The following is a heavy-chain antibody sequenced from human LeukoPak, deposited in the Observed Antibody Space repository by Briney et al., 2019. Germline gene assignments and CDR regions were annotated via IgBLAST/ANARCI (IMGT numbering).Heavy chain of an antibody. J-gene: IGHJ4*02. V-gene: IGHV3-7*05. D-gene: IGHD1-26*01. Sequence: GGSLRLSCAVSGFXFSSSWISWVRQAPGRGLEWVANIKQDGSEKYYVDSVKGRFTISRDNAKNSLYLQVDSLRDEDTAVYYCAKGGRAPDYWGQGTVVTVSS. CDR1: GFXFSSSW. CDR2: IKQDGSEK. CDR3: AKGGRAPDY.